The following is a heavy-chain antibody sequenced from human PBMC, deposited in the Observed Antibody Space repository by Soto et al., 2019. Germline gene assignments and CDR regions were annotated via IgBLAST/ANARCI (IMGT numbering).Heavy chain of an antibody. CDR2: IYLSASA. CDR3: GRQPGHCGSTACVGYYSVDV. Sequence: QLQLQESGPRLVKPSETLSLTCSVSGGSISSSSNSWALIRQSPGKGLEWIGTIYLSASAHYNPSLEGRVAISADTPNNQLSMRLSSVPAADTAVYYCGRQPGHCGSTACVGYYSVDVWGQGTTVTVS. V-gene: IGHV4-39*01. CDR1: GGSISSSSNS. J-gene: IGHJ6*02. D-gene: IGHD2-2*01.